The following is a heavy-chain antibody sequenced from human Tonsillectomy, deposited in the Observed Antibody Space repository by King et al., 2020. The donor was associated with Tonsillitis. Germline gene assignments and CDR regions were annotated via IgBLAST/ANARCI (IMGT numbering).Heavy chain of an antibody. CDR1: GLPFSSYS. V-gene: IGHV3-48*01. D-gene: IGHD3-22*01. CDR3: ARDKTGITVTFAGMDV. Sequence: VQLVESGGGLVQPGGSLRLSCAASGLPFSSYSMNWVRQAPGKGLEWISFISSSGGAIYYADSVKGRFTISRDNAEKSLYLQMNSLRAEDTAVYYCARDKTGITVTFAGMDVWGQGTTVTVSS. J-gene: IGHJ6*02. CDR2: ISSSGGAI.